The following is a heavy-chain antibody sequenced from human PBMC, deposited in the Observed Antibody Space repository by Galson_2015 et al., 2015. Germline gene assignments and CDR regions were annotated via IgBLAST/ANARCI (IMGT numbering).Heavy chain of an antibody. Sequence: TLSLTCTVSGGSISSGSYYWSWIRQPAGKGLEWIGRIYYSGSTNYNPPLKSRVTISVDTSKNQFSLKLDSVTAADTAVYYCVRGPGVRLAVAGSPYYFDHWGQGTLVTVSS. V-gene: IGHV4-61*02. CDR2: IYYSGST. CDR1: GGSISSGSYY. CDR3: VRGPGVRLAVAGSPYYFDH. D-gene: IGHD6-19*01. J-gene: IGHJ4*02.